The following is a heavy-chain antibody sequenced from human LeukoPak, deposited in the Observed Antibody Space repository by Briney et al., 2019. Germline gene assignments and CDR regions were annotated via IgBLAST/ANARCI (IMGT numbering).Heavy chain of an antibody. CDR1: GFTFSDYY. V-gene: IGHV3-11*04. CDR2: ISSSGSTI. CDR3: ARVVMDYDILTGPGGCYYYYGMDV. Sequence: GGSLRLSCAASGFTFSDYYMSWIRQAPGKGLEWVSYISSSGSTIYYADSVKGRFTISRDNAKNSLYLQMNSLRAEDTAVYYCARVVMDYDILTGPGGCYYYYGMDVWGQGTTVTVSS. D-gene: IGHD3-9*01. J-gene: IGHJ6*02.